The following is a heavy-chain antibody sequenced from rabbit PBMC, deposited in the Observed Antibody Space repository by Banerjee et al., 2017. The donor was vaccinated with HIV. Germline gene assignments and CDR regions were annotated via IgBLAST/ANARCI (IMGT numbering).Heavy chain of an antibody. D-gene: IGHD4-1*01. V-gene: IGHV1S45*01. CDR1: GFSFSSSYW. Sequence: QEQLEESGGDLVKPEGSLTLTCTASGFSFSSSYWICWVRQAPGKGLEWIACIYTGSSGRTDYASWAKGRFTISKTSSTTVTLQMTSLSAADTATYFCARDLAGVIGWNFGLWGQGTLVTVS. J-gene: IGHJ3*01. CDR3: ARDLAGVIGWNFGL. CDR2: IYTGSSGRT.